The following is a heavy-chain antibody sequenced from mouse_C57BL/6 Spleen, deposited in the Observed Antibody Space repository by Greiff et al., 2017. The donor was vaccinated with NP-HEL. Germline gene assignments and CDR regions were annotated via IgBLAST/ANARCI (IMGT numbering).Heavy chain of an antibody. CDR3: TTNGGWFAY. J-gene: IGHJ3*01. CDR2: IDPEDGDT. CDR1: GFNIKDYY. V-gene: IGHV14-1*01. Sequence: VQLKESGAELVRPGASVKLSCTASGFNIKDYYMHWVKQRPEQGLEWIGRIDPEDGDTEYAPKFQGKATMTAATSSNTAYLQLSSLTSEDTAVYYCTTNGGWFAYWGQGTLVTVSA.